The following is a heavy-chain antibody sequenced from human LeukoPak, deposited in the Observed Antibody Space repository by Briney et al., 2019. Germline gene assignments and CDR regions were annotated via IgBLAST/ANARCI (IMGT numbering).Heavy chain of an antibody. D-gene: IGHD1-1*01. V-gene: IGHV1-2*02. J-gene: IGHJ4*02. CDR1: GYTFTGYY. Sequence: GASVKVSCKASGYTFTGYYMHWVRQAPGQGLEWMGWINPNSGGTNYAQKFQGRVTMTRDTSISTAYMDLSRLRSDDTAVYYCARGHSVGLQRRVDIPFDYWGQGTLVTVSS. CDR3: ARGHSVGLQRRVDIPFDY. CDR2: INPNSGGT.